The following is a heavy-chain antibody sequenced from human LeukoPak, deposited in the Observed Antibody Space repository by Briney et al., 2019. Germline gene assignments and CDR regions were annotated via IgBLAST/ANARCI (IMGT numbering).Heavy chain of an antibody. CDR3: ARQAELLWFGELLPLGY. V-gene: IGHV5-10-1*01. CDR1: GYRFTSYW. J-gene: IGHJ4*02. Sequence: GESLKISCKGSGYRFTSYWISWVRQMPGKGLEWMGRIDPSDSYTNYSPSFQGHVTISADKSISTAYLQWSSLKASDTAMYYCARQAELLWFGELLPLGYWGQGTLVTVSS. D-gene: IGHD3-10*01. CDR2: IDPSDSYT.